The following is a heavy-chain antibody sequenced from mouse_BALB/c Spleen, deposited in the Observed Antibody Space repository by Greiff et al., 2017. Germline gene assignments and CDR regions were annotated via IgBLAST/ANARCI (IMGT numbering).Heavy chain of an antibody. Sequence: QVQLQQSGAELMKPGASVKISCKSTGYTFSSYWIEWVKQRPGHGLEWIGEILPGSGSTNYNEKFKGKATFTADTSSNTAYMQLSSLTSEDSAVYYCARSYRYDGHYAMDYWGQGTSVTVSS. CDR1: GYTFSSYW. V-gene: IGHV1-9*01. CDR2: ILPGSGST. D-gene: IGHD2-14*01. CDR3: ARSYRYDGHYAMDY. J-gene: IGHJ4*01.